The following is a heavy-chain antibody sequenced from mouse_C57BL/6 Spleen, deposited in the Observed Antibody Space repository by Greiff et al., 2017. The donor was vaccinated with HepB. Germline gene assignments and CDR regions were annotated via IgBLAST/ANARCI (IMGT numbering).Heavy chain of an antibody. Sequence: EVQLQQSGPELVKPGASVKISCKASGYSFTGYYMNWVKQSPEKSLEWIGEINPSTGGTTYNQKFKAKATLTVDKSSSTAYMQLKSLTSEDSAVYYCARGAWDPYYFDYWGQGTTLTVSS. D-gene: IGHD4-1*01. V-gene: IGHV1-42*01. CDR1: GYSFTGYY. CDR2: INPSTGGT. J-gene: IGHJ2*01. CDR3: ARGAWDPYYFDY.